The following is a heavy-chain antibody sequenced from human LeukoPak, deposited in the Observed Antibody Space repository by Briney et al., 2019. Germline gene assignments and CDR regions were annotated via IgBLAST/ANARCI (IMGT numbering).Heavy chain of an antibody. J-gene: IGHJ6*03. CDR1: GFTFSSFD. Sequence: GGSLRLSCAASGFTFSSFDMHWVRQPTGQGLEWVSTIGTASDTYYPGSVEGRFTLSRDNAKNSLHLQMNSLTAGDTAVYYCARGPPRGKYYYMDVWGKGTTVTVSS. D-gene: IGHD1-1*01. CDR2: IGTASDT. CDR3: ARGPPRGKYYYMDV. V-gene: IGHV3-13*01.